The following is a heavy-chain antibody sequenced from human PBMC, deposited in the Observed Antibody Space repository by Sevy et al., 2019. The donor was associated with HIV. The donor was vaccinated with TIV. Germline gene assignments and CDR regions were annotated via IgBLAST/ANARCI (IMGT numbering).Heavy chain of an antibody. D-gene: IGHD6-13*01. CDR1: GFTFSTYW. CDR2: INSDESSDGGST. V-gene: IGHV3-74*01. Sequence: GGSLRLSCAASGFTFSTYWMNWVRQAPGKGLVWVSRINSDESSDGGSTRYADSVKGRFTISRDNAKNALYLQMNSLRAEDTTVYYCARGAGNSEWGYYIDYWGQGTLVTVSS. CDR3: ARGAGNSEWGYYIDY. J-gene: IGHJ4*02.